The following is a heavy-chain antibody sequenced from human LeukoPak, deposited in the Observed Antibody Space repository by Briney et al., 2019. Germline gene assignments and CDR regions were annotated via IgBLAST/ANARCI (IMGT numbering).Heavy chain of an antibody. V-gene: IGHV4-39*07. CDR3: AREVADKFVY. J-gene: IGHJ4*02. Sequence: SETLSLTCTVSGGSISSSSYYWGWIRQPPGKGLEWIGSIYYSGSTYYNLSLKSRVTISVDTSKNQFSLKLSSVTAADTAVYYCAREVADKFVYWGQGTLVTVSS. CDR1: GGSISSSSYY. CDR2: IYYSGST. D-gene: IGHD6-19*01.